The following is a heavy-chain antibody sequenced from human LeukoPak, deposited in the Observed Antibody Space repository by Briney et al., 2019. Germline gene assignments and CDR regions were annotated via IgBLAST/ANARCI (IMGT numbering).Heavy chain of an antibody. D-gene: IGHD3-22*01. J-gene: IGHJ4*02. CDR2: IYYSGST. Sequence: PSETLSLTCTVSGGSISSSSYYWGWIRQPPGKGLEWIGSIYYSGSTYYNPSLKSRVTISVDTSKNQFSLKLSSVTAADTAVYYCARDLRYYYDSSYYFDYWGQGTLVTVSS. CDR1: GGSISSSSYY. V-gene: IGHV4-39*07. CDR3: ARDLRYYYDSSYYFDY.